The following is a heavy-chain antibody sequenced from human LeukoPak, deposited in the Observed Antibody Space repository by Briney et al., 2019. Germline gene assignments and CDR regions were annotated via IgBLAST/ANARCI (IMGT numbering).Heavy chain of an antibody. V-gene: IGHV3-49*04. CDR3: TREHYSGSYYYYYYMDV. D-gene: IGHD1-26*01. J-gene: IGHJ6*03. CDR2: IRSKAYGGTT. CDR1: GFTFGDYA. Sequence: PGGSLRLSCTASGFTFGDYAMSWVRQAPGKGLEWVGFIRSKAYGGTTEYAASVKGRFTISRDDSKSIAYLQMNSLKTEDTAVYYCTREHYSGSYYYYYYMDVWGKGTTVTISS.